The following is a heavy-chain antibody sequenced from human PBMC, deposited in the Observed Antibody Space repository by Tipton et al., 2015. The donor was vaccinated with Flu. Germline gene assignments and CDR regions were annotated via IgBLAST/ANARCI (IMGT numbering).Heavy chain of an antibody. J-gene: IGHJ3*02. CDR3: AKRYCSSTTCYIPDALAI. Sequence: SLRLSCAASGFIVTSDYMSWVRQAPGKGLEWVSVIYSGDSASYADSVRGRFTISRDKSKNTLYLQMSDLRVEDTAVYYCAKRYCSSTTCYIPDALAIWGQGTRVTVSS. V-gene: IGHV3-53*01. CDR1: GFIVTSDY. D-gene: IGHD2-2*01. CDR2: IYSGDSA.